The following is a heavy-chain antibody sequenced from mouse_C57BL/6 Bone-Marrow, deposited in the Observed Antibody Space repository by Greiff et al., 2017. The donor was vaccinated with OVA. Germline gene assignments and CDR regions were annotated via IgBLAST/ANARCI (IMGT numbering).Heavy chain of an antibody. V-gene: IGHV2-5*01. D-gene: IGHD2-3*01. CDR2: IWRGGST. J-gene: IGHJ3*01. CDR3: AKGLNDGYYFFAY. Sequence: QVHVKQPGPGLVQPSQSLSITCTVSGFSLTSYGVHWVRQSPGKGLEWLGGIWRGGSTDYNAAFMSRLSITKDNSKSQVFFKMNSLQADDTAIYYCAKGLNDGYYFFAYWGQGTLVTVSA. CDR1: GFSLTSYG.